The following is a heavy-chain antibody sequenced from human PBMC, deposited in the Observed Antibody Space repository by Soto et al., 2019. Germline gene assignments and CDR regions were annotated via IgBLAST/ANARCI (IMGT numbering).Heavy chain of an antibody. Sequence: GGSLRLSCTTSTLRLSDHTMSWVRQAPGKGLEWVSDINNSGHYTYYADSVKGRFTISRDNSKNTMYLQMNNLRAEDTAMYYCARRPDAFDIWGQGTMVTVSS. V-gene: IGHV3-23*01. CDR1: TLRLSDHT. J-gene: IGHJ3*02. CDR3: ARRPDAFDI. CDR2: INNSGHYT.